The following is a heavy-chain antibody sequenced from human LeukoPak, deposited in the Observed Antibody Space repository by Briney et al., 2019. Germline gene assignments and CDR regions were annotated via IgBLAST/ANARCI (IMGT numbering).Heavy chain of an antibody. J-gene: IGHJ4*02. CDR3: ARKTAAAGFDY. V-gene: IGHV1-69*13. CDR2: IIPIFGTA. Sequence: SVKVSCKVSGYTLTVLSMHWVRQAPGQGLEWMGGIIPIFGTANYAQKFQGRVTITADESTSTAYMELSSLRSEDTAVYYCARKTAAAGFDYWGQGTLVTVSS. CDR1: GYTLTVLS. D-gene: IGHD6-13*01.